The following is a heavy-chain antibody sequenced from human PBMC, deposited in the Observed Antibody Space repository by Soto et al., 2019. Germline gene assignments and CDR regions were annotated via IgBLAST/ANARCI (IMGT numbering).Heavy chain of an antibody. CDR1: GGSISSYY. CDR2: IYYSGST. J-gene: IGHJ6*02. Sequence: QVQLQESGPGLVKPSETLSLTCTVSGGSISSYYWSWIRQPPGKGLEWIGYIYYSGSTNYNPSLKSRVTISVDTSKNQFSLKLSAVTAADTAVYYCASIGSNLWFGEDYYYDGMDVWGQGTTVTVSS. D-gene: IGHD3-10*01. CDR3: ASIGSNLWFGEDYYYDGMDV. V-gene: IGHV4-59*01.